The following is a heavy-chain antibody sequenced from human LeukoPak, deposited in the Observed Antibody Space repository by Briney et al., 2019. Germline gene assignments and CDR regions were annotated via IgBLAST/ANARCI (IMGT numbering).Heavy chain of an antibody. V-gene: IGHV3-9*01. J-gene: IGHJ4*02. CDR3: AAVAAAGSTRPFDY. CDR1: GFTFDHHA. D-gene: IGHD6-13*01. Sequence: PGGSLRLSCAASGFTFDHHAMHWVRQAPGKGLEWVSAFSLNTDNIGYADSVKGRFTISRDNAKNSLYLQMNSLRAEDTALYYCAAVAAAGSTRPFDYWGQGTLVTVSS. CDR2: FSLNTDNI.